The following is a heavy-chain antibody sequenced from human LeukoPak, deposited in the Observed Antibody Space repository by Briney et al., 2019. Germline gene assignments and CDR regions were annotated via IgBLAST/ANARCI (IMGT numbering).Heavy chain of an antibody. CDR3: VRGQDMYGNWHDAFDI. Sequence: GGSLRLSCAASGFTFSSYGMHWVRQAPGKGLEWVAVISYDGSNKYYVDSVKGRFTISRDNAKNSLYLQMNSLRAEDTAVYYCVRGQDMYGNWHDAFDIWGQGTMVTVSS. V-gene: IGHV3-30*03. J-gene: IGHJ3*02. D-gene: IGHD4-23*01. CDR1: GFTFSSYG. CDR2: ISYDGSNK.